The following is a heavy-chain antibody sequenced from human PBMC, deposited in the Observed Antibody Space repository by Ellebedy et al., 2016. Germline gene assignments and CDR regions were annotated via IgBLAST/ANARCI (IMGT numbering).Heavy chain of an antibody. Sequence: GESLKISCAASGFTFSSYSMNWVRQAPGKGLEWVSSISSSSSYIYYADSVKGRFTISTDNAKNPLYLQMNSLRAEDTAVYYCARDREPTYGDSTAGYYYYGMDVWGQGTTVTVSS. CDR1: GFTFSSYS. CDR3: ARDREPTYGDSTAGYYYYGMDV. D-gene: IGHD4-17*01. J-gene: IGHJ6*02. CDR2: ISSSSSYI. V-gene: IGHV3-21*01.